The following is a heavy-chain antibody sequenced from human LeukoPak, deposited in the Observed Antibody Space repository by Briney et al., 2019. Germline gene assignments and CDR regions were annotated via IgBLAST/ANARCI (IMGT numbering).Heavy chain of an antibody. CDR3: ATSSQYYYDSSGGRSWFDP. CDR2: FDPEDGET. CDR1: GYTLTELS. J-gene: IGHJ5*02. Sequence: ASVKVSCKVSGYTLTELSMHWVRQAPGKGLEWMGGFDPEDGETIYAQKFQGRVTMTEDTSTDTAYMELSSLRSEDTAVYYCATSSQYYYDSSGGRSWFDPWGQGTLVTVSS. V-gene: IGHV1-24*01. D-gene: IGHD3-22*01.